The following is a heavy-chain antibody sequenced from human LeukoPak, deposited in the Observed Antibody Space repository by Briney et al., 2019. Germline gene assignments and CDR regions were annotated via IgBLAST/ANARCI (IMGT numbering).Heavy chain of an antibody. D-gene: IGHD2-2*01. Sequence: GGSLRLSCAASGFTFSSYSMNWVRQAPGKGLEWVSSISSSSSYIYYADSVKGRFAISRDNAKNSLYLQMNSLRAEDTAVYYCARGDPQWCSSTSCCSINEYYYGMDVWGQGTTVTVSS. CDR1: GFTFSSYS. CDR2: ISSSSSYI. J-gene: IGHJ6*02. V-gene: IGHV3-21*01. CDR3: ARGDPQWCSSTSCCSINEYYYGMDV.